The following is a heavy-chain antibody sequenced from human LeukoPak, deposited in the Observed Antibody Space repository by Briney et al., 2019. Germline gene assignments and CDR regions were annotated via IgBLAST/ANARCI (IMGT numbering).Heavy chain of an antibody. J-gene: IGHJ4*02. CDR3: ARRGAYYSDYEFDY. Sequence: NPSETLSLTCTVSGGSITGSGYYWGWIRQPPGKGLEWIGTIYYSGTTYYNPSLKGRVTISVDTSKNQFSLKLTSVTAADTAVYYCARRGAYYSDYEFDYWGQGTLVTVSS. V-gene: IGHV4-39*01. D-gene: IGHD4-11*01. CDR1: GGSITGSGYY. CDR2: IYYSGTT.